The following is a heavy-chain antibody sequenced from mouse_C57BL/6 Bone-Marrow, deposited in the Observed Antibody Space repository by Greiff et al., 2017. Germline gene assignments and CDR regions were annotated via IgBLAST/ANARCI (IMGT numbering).Heavy chain of an antibody. J-gene: IGHJ1*03. CDR1: GFTFSSYT. V-gene: IGHV5-9*01. CDR2: ISGGGGDT. D-gene: IGHD1-1*01. Sequence: EVQLVESGGGLVKPGGSLTLSCAASGFTFSSYTMSWVRQTPEKRLQWVAAISGGGGDTYYPDSVKGRVTISRDNDKNILYLQMSSLRSEDTALXDCYRQVTTVLATKYFDVWGTGTTVTVSS. CDR3: YRQVTTVLATKYFDV.